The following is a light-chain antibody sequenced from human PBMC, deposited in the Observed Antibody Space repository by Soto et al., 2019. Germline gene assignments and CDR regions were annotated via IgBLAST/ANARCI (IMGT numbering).Light chain of an antibody. J-gene: IGKJ1*01. CDR3: LQDYNYPWT. CDR2: AAS. CDR1: QGIRND. V-gene: IGKV1-6*02. Sequence: AIPMTQSPSSLSASVGDTVAITCRASQGIRNDLGWYQQKPGKAPKLLIYAASTLQDGVPSRFSGSASGTDFTLTISSLQPEDFATYYCLQDYNYPWTFGQGTTVEIK.